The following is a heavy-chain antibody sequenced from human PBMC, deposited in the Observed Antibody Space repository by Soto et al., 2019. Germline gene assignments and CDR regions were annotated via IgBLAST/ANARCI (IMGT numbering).Heavy chain of an antibody. CDR2: IWYDGSNK. D-gene: IGHD6-19*01. Sequence: QVQLVESGGGVVQPGRSLRLSCAASGFTFSSYGMHWVRQAPGKGLEWVAVIWYDGSNKYYADSVKGRFTISRDNSKNRLDLQMNSLGAEDTAVYYCARDRDSSSGWDGGWFDPWGQGTLVTVSS. CDR3: ARDRDSSSGWDGGWFDP. CDR1: GFTFSSYG. V-gene: IGHV3-33*01. J-gene: IGHJ5*02.